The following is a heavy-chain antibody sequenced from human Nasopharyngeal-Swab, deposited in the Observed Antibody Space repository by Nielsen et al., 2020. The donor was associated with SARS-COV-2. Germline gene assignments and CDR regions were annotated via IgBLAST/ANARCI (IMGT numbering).Heavy chain of an antibody. V-gene: IGHV4-34*01. J-gene: IGHJ4*02. D-gene: IGHD2-2*01. CDR2: INHSGST. CDR3: ARIEDCSSTSCYGYFDY. Sequence: PGKGLEWIGEINHSGSTNYNPSLKSRVTISVDTSKNQFSLKLSSVTAADTAVYYCARIEDCSSTSCYGYFDYWGQGTLVTVSS.